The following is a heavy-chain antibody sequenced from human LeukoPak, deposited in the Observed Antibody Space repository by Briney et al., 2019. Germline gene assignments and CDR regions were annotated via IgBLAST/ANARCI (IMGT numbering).Heavy chain of an antibody. D-gene: IGHD4-17*01. CDR3: AKEDYDDYPEGAFDV. Sequence: PGGSLRLACAASGFTFNSYAMSWVRQAPGQGLEWVSSISDNGGSTYYADSVKGRFTISRDNSKNTLYLQMNSLRAEDTALYYCAKEDYDDYPEGAFDVWGQGTMVTVSS. CDR2: ISDNGGST. CDR1: GFTFNSYA. J-gene: IGHJ3*01. V-gene: IGHV3-23*01.